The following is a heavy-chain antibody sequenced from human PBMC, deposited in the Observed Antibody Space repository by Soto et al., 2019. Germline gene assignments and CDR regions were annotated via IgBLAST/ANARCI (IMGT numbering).Heavy chain of an antibody. CDR1: GASITTNTYY. D-gene: IGHD1-1*01. V-gene: IGHV4-39*01. J-gene: IGHJ5*02. Sequence: SETLSLTCTVSGASITTNTYYWDWIRQPPGKGLEWIGSISYSGSTYYNSSLRGRVTISGDTSKNQFSLRLSSVTTTDTAVYYCARRLNRSHWNCFDPWGQGTLVTLSS. CDR2: ISYSGST. CDR3: ARRLNRSHWNCFDP.